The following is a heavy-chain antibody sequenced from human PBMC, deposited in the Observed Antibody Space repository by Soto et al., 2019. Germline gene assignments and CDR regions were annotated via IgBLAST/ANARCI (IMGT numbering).Heavy chain of an antibody. CDR1: GADINTYS. CDR2: IYTSASI. CDR3: ARDREAGYNFYYGMDV. J-gene: IGHJ6*02. Sequence: SSETLSLTCSVSGADINTYSWTWTRQPAGKGLEWIGRIYTSASINYNPSLRGRVTLSVDTSTNQVSLKLASVTAADTAVYYCARDREAGYNFYYGMDVWGQGTTVTV. D-gene: IGHD6-19*01. V-gene: IGHV4-4*07.